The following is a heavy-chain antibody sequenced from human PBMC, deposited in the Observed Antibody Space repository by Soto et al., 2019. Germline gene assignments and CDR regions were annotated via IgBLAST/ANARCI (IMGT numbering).Heavy chain of an antibody. D-gene: IGHD3-3*01. Sequence: AETLSLTCTVSGGSISSYYWSWIRQPPGKGLEWIGYIYYSGSTNYNPSLKSRVTISVDTSKNQFSLKLSSVTAADTAVYYCARAPVTIFGELYWFDPWGQGTLVTVSS. CDR1: GGSISSYY. CDR2: IYYSGST. J-gene: IGHJ5*02. V-gene: IGHV4-59*01. CDR3: ARAPVTIFGELYWFDP.